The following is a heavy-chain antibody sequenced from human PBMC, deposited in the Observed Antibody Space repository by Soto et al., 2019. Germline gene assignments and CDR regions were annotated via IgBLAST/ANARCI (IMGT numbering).Heavy chain of an antibody. V-gene: IGHV3-74*01. CDR3: ARSWGPDY. Sequence: GGSLRLSCAASGITFSSYWMHWVRQAPGKGLVWVSRINRDGSSTNYADSVKGRFTISRDNAKNTLYLQMNSLRADDTAVYFCARSWGPDYWGQGTLVTVSS. CDR1: GITFSSYW. D-gene: IGHD7-27*01. J-gene: IGHJ4*02. CDR2: INRDGSST.